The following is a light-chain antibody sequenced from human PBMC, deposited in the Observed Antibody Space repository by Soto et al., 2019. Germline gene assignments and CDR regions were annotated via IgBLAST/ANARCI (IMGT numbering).Light chain of an antibody. CDR2: GAS. V-gene: IGKV1-33*01. J-gene: IGKJ5*01. Sequence: DIQMTQSPSSLSASVGDRGTIPCRASQGISTYLNWYQQKPGKAPKLLIYGASNLETGVPSRFSGSGSGTDFTFTISSLQPEDIATYFCQQYDNVFTFGQGTRLE. CDR3: QQYDNVFT. CDR1: QGISTY.